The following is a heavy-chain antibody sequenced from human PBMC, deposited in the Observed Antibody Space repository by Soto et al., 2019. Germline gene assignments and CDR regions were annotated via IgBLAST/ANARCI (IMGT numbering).Heavy chain of an antibody. D-gene: IGHD1-1*01. V-gene: IGHV5-51*01. CDR1: GYNFAGYW. J-gene: IGHJ4*02. CDR2: IYPSDSDT. Sequence: GESLRISCKGSGYNFAGYWIAWVRQMPGKGLELMGIIYPSDSDTRYRPSFQGQVTISADKSISSAYLQWSSLRASDTAMYYCARGGRSTRTSDYWDQGTPVTGSS. CDR3: ARGGRSTRTSDY.